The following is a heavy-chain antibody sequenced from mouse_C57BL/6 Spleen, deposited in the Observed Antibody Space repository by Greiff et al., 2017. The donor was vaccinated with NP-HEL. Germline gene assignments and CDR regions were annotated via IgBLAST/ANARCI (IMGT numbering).Heavy chain of an antibody. CDR1: GYSITSGYD. Sequence: EVQLQESGPGMVKPSQSLSLTCTVTGYSITSGYDWHWIRHFPGNKLEWMGYISYSGSTNYNPSLKSRISITHDTSTNHFFLKLNSVTTEDTATYYCARGYGGLFDYWGQGTTLTVSS. D-gene: IGHD1-1*01. V-gene: IGHV3-1*01. CDR3: ARGYGGLFDY. CDR2: ISYSGST. J-gene: IGHJ2*01.